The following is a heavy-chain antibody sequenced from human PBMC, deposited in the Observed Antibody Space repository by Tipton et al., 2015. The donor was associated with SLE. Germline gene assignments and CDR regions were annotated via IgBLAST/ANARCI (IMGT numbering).Heavy chain of an antibody. D-gene: IGHD1-26*01. Sequence: SLRLSCATSGFTFSSYAMSWVRQAPGKGLEWVSVIYSGSSTYYADSVKGRFTISRDNSKNTLYLQMNSLRAEDTAVYYCARDRPPWERSSGGYFDYWGQGTLVTVSS. V-gene: IGHV3-66*01. CDR1: GFTFSSYA. J-gene: IGHJ4*02. CDR3: ARDRPPWERSSGGYFDY. CDR2: IYSGSST.